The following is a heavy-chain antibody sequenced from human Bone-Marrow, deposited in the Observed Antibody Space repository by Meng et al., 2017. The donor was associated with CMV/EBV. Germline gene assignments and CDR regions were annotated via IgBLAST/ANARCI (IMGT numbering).Heavy chain of an antibody. V-gene: IGHV4-59*01. CDR2: IYYSGST. CDR1: GGSISSYY. D-gene: IGHD2-2*01. CDR3: ARRIGYCSSTSCFYYYYGMDV. J-gene: IGHJ6*02. Sequence: SETLSLTCTVSGGSISSYYWSWIRQPPGKGLEWIGYIYYSGSTNYNHSLKSRVTISVDTSKNQFSLKLSPVTAADTAVYYCARRIGYCSSTSCFYYYYGMDVWGQETTVTVSS.